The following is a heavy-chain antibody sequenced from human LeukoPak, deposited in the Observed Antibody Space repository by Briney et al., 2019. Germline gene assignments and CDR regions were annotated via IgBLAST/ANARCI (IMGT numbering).Heavy chain of an antibody. CDR1: GFTFSSST. CDR2: IGRSSRDM. Sequence: GGSLRLSCAASGFTFSSSTMNWVRQAPGKGLEWVSSIGRSSRDMYYADSVRGRFTISRDNGKNSLFLQMNSLRAEDTSVYYCVRGDSRDYWGQGTLVTVSS. V-gene: IGHV3-21*01. CDR3: VRGDSRDY. D-gene: IGHD6-13*01. J-gene: IGHJ4*02.